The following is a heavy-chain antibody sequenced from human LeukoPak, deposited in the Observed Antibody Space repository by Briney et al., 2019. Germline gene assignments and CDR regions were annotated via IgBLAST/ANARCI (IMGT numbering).Heavy chain of an antibody. CDR2: IYTDGST. Sequence: PSETLSLTCTVSGGSISSYYWSWIRQPAGKGLEWIGRIYTDGSTNHHPSLRRRVTMSVNTSKNQFSLNLSSVTAADTAVYYCARPNGSGSYYNPRRNWCDPWRQGTLVTVSS. J-gene: IGHJ5*02. D-gene: IGHD3-10*01. CDR3: ARPNGSGSYYNPRRNWCDP. CDR1: GGSISSYY. V-gene: IGHV4-4*07.